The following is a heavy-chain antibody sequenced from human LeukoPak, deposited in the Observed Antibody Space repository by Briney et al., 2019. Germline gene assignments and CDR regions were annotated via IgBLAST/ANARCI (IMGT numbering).Heavy chain of an antibody. CDR2: INPNSGNT. CDR1: GYTFTGYY. J-gene: IGHJ4*02. D-gene: IGHD3-10*01. Sequence: ASVKVSCKASGYTFTGYYMHWVRQAPGQGLEWMGWINPNSGNTGYAQKFQGRVTMTRNTSISTAYMELSSLRSEDTAVYYCARAPSVRGAPAPSGGVYYFDYWGQGTLVTVSS. V-gene: IGHV1-8*02. CDR3: ARAPSVRGAPAPSGGVYYFDY.